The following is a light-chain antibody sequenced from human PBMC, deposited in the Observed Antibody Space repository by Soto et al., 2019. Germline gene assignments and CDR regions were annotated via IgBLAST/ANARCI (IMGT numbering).Light chain of an antibody. Sequence: EIVLTQSPGTLSLSPGEGATLSCRASQSVGSSYLAWFQQRPGQAPRLLIYGASSRATGIPDRFSGSGSGTDFSLTISRLEPEDFAVYYCQQYGSSPRTFGQGTTVEIK. CDR2: GAS. J-gene: IGKJ1*01. CDR3: QQYGSSPRT. V-gene: IGKV3-20*01. CDR1: QSVGSSY.